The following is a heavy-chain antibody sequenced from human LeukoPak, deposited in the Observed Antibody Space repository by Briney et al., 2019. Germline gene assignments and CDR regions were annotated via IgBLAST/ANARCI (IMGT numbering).Heavy chain of an antibody. D-gene: IGHD3-10*01. Sequence: GGSLRLSCAASGFNFGSYSMTWVRQAPGKGLEWDSVMGADSATTLYADSVKGRFTISRDNAKNTVFLQMSSLRAEDTALYYCARKSASGNYPLDYWGQGTLVTVSS. J-gene: IGHJ4*02. CDR3: ARKSASGNYPLDY. V-gene: IGHV3-23*01. CDR1: GFNFGSYS. CDR2: MGADSATT.